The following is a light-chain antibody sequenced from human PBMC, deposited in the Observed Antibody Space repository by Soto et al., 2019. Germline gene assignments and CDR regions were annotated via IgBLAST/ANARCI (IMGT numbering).Light chain of an antibody. CDR3: QQYNNWPPWT. J-gene: IGKJ1*01. CDR2: GTS. CDR1: QSVGSSY. V-gene: IGKV3-15*01. Sequence: IVLTQSPGTLSLSPGERATLSCGASQSVGSSYLAWYQQKPGQAPRLLIYGTSTRATGIPARFSGSGSGTEFTLTISSLQSEDFAVYYCQQYNNWPPWTFGQGTKVDIK.